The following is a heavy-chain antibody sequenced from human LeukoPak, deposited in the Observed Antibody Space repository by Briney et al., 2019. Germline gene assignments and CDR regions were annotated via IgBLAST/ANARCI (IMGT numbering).Heavy chain of an antibody. J-gene: IGHJ4*02. CDR1: GFIFSNYW. D-gene: IGHD1-26*01. CDR3: ARGGANFDH. Sequence: AGGSLRLSCAASGFIFSNYWMSWVRQAPGKGLEWVANIKQDGSEKYDVDSVKGRFTISRDNAKNSLYLQMNSLRAEDTAVYYCARGGANFDHWAREPWSPSPQ. CDR2: IKQDGSEK. V-gene: IGHV3-7*01.